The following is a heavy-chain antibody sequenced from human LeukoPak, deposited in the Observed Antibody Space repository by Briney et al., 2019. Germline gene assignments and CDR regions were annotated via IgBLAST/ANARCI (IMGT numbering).Heavy chain of an antibody. Sequence: VSVKVSCKASGYTFTSYYMHWVRQAPGQGLEWMGIINPSGGSTSYAQKFQGRVTMTRDTSTSTVYMELSSLRSEDTAVYYCASDRTRPKLLWFGELNRGYFDYWGQGTLVTVSS. CDR1: GYTFTSYY. V-gene: IGHV1-46*01. J-gene: IGHJ4*02. D-gene: IGHD3-10*01. CDR2: INPSGGST. CDR3: ASDRTRPKLLWFGELNRGYFDY.